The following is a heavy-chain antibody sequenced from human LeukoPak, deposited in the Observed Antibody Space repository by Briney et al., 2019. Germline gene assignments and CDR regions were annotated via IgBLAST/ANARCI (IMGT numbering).Heavy chain of an antibody. D-gene: IGHD6-13*01. J-gene: IGHJ6*03. V-gene: IGHV3-23*01. Sequence: GGSLRLSCAASGFTFSSYAMSWVRQAPGKGLEWVSTISSSGGTTYYADSVKGRFTISRDNSKNTLYLQMNSLRAEDTAVYYCAKGAEGASSSWYINYYYYYMDVWGKGTTVTVSS. CDR1: GFTFSSYA. CDR3: AKGAEGASSSWYINYYYYYMDV. CDR2: ISSSGGTT.